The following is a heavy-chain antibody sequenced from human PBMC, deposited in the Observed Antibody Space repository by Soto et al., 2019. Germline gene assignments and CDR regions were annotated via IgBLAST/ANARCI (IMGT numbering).Heavy chain of an antibody. CDR1: GISVSNTNYY. CDR3: ATTIPETTMIKGFDF. J-gene: IGHJ4*02. CDR2: SYYSGST. V-gene: IGHV4-39*01. D-gene: IGHD3-22*01. Sequence: SETLSLTCTVSGISVSNTNYYWAWIRQPPGRGLEWIGSSYYSGSTYYNASLKSRVTISVDTSKSQFSLKLHSVTAADTAVYYCATTIPETTMIKGFDFWGQGTLVTVSS.